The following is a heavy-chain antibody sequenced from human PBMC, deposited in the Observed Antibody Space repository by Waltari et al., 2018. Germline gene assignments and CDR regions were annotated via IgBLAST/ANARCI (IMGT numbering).Heavy chain of an antibody. J-gene: IGHJ4*02. CDR2: IKNDGRIT. CDR3: VRGGSNGVVRPLDY. CDR1: GSTLRMHW. Sequence: EVQLVESGGGLVQPGGSLRLSCVASGSTLRMHWMYWVCQGPGKGLVWVSRIKNDGRITDYADSVKGRFTISRDNAKNTLYLQMSSLRAEDTGVYYCVRGGSNGVVRPLDYWGQGTLVTVS. D-gene: IGHD3-3*01. V-gene: IGHV3-74*01.